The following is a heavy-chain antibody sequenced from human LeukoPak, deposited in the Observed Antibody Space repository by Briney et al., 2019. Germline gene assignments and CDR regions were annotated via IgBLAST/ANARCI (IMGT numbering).Heavy chain of an antibody. D-gene: IGHD6-13*01. CDR2: ISSSSSTT. Sequence: GGSLRLSCAASGFTFSSYSMNWVRQAPGKGLEWVSYISSSSSTTYYADSVKGRFTISRDNAKNSLYLQMNSLRAEDTAVYYCARDVPQLVFYYYYGMDVWGQGTTVTVSS. CDR1: GFTFSSYS. V-gene: IGHV3-48*01. J-gene: IGHJ6*02. CDR3: ARDVPQLVFYYYYGMDV.